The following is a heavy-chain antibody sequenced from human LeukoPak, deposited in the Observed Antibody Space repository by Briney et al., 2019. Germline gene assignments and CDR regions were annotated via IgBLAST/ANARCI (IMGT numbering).Heavy chain of an antibody. J-gene: IGHJ4*02. D-gene: IGHD6-6*01. CDR3: AIRRGKGRIAARPFD. Sequence: GASVEVSCKASGYTFTSYDINRGRQATGQGLEWMGWMNPNSGITGYAQKFQGRVTMTRDTSISTAYLALSSLRSEDTAVYYCAIRRGKGRIAARPFDWGPGTPVTVPS. V-gene: IGHV1-8*01. CDR1: GYTFTSYD. CDR2: MNPNSGIT.